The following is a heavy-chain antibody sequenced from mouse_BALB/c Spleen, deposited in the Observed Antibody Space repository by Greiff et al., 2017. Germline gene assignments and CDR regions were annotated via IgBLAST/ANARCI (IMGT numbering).Heavy chain of an antibody. Sequence: EVKLVESGGGLVQPGGSLKLSCAASGFTFSSYTMSWVRQTPEKRLEWVAYISNGGGSTYYPDTVKGRFTISRDNAKNTLYLQMSSLKSEDTAMYYCARHGNAYYYAMDYWGQGTSVTVSS. D-gene: IGHD2-1*01. CDR1: GFTFSSYT. CDR2: ISNGGGST. J-gene: IGHJ4*01. CDR3: ARHGNAYYYAMDY. V-gene: IGHV5-12-2*01.